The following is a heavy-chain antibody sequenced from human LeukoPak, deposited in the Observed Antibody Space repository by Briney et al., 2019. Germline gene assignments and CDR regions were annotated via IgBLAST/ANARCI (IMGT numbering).Heavy chain of an antibody. CDR3: ARASETVPAAYYFDY. D-gene: IGHD2-2*01. Sequence: PSETLSLTCTVAGGSISSYYRSWIRQPAGKGLEWIGRIYTSGSTNYNPSLKSRVTMSVDTSKNQFSLKLSSVTAADTAVYYCARASETVPAAYYFDYWGQGTLVTVSS. V-gene: IGHV4-4*07. CDR2: IYTSGST. CDR1: GGSISSYY. J-gene: IGHJ4*02.